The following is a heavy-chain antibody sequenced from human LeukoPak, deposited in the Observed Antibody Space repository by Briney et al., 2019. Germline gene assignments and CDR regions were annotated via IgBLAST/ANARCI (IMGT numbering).Heavy chain of an antibody. CDR2: IIPIFGTA. V-gene: IGHV1-69*13. Sequence: GASVKVSCKVSGYTLTELSMHWVRQAPGQGLEWMGGIIPIFGTANYAQKFQGRVTITADESTSTAYMGLSSLRSEDTAVYYCASTDSSGYYVDYWGQGTLVTVSS. D-gene: IGHD3-22*01. CDR3: ASTDSSGYYVDY. CDR1: GYTLTELS. J-gene: IGHJ4*02.